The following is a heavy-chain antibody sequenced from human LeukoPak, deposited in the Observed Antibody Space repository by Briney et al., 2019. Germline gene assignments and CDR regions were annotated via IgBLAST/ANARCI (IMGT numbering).Heavy chain of an antibody. D-gene: IGHD1-26*01. Sequence: PGGSLRLSCGGSGFTFNSYSMNWVRQAPGKGLEWVASIIGSGSEMFYADSLKGRFTISRDNSKNSLYLQMNSLRVEDTAVYYCAKVQSDIVGAMFFSFDVWGQGTMVSVFS. CDR2: IIGSGSEM. J-gene: IGHJ3*01. CDR3: AKVQSDIVGAMFFSFDV. CDR1: GFTFNSYS. V-gene: IGHV3-21*06.